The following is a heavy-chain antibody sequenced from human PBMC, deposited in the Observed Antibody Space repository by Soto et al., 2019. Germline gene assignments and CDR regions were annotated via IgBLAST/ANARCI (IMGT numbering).Heavy chain of an antibody. CDR3: ARVSGHIVVVTAIRASANWFDP. Sequence: KTSETLSLTCAVYGGSFSGYYWSWIRQPPGKGLEWIGEINHSGSTNYNPSLKSRVTISVDTSKNQFSLKLSSVTAADTAVYYCARVSGHIVVVTAIRASANWFDPWGQGTLVTVSS. CDR1: GGSFSGYY. CDR2: INHSGST. J-gene: IGHJ5*02. D-gene: IGHD2-21*02. V-gene: IGHV4-34*01.